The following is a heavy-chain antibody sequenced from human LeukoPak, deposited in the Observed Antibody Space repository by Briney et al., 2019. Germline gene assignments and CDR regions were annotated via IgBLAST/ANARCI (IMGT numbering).Heavy chain of an antibody. D-gene: IGHD2-21*01. Sequence: GGSLRLSCAASGFTFSSYGMHWVRQAPGKGLEWEEFIRYDGSNKYYADSVKGRFTISRDNSKNTLYLQMNSLRAEDTAVYYCAKERVSYYLHWYFDLWGRGTLVTVSS. V-gene: IGHV3-30*02. CDR2: IRYDGSNK. CDR3: AKERVSYYLHWYFDL. CDR1: GFTFSSYG. J-gene: IGHJ2*01.